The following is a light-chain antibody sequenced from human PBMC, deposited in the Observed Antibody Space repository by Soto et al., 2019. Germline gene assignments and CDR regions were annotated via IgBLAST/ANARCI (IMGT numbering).Light chain of an antibody. CDR3: MQALQTPRFS. CDR2: LGS. Sequence: DIVMTQSPLSLPVTPGEPASISCRSSQSLLHSNGYNYLDWYLQKPGQSPQLLIYLGSNRASGDPDRFSGSGSDTDFTLKISRLEAEDVGVYYCMQALQTPRFSFGLGPEVDIK. J-gene: IGKJ3*01. V-gene: IGKV2-28*01. CDR1: QSLLHSNGYNY.